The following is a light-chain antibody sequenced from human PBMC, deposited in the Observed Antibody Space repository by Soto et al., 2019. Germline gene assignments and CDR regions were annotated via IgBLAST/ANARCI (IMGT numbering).Light chain of an antibody. CDR1: QGISTY. V-gene: IGKV1-8*01. CDR3: QQYYSYPLT. J-gene: IGKJ1*01. CDR2: AAS. Sequence: AIRMTQSPSSFSASTGDRVTITCRASQGISTYLAWYQQKPGKAPKFLIYAASSLQSGVPSRFSGSGSGTDFTLTISSLQSEDFATYYCQQYYSYPLTFGQGTKVEIK.